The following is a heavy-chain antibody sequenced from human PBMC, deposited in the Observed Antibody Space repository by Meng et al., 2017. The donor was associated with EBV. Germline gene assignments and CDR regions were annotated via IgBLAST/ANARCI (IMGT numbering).Heavy chain of an antibody. J-gene: IGHJ4*02. Sequence: QGHMQESGPGLVKPSQTLSLTCAVAGASITSGSYFWSWIRQSPGKAPEWIGYVYSSGNSYYNPSLKSRVSISPDTSKNQFSLNLTSVTAADTAIYYCARGPHGDYGVDFWGQGTLVTVSS. D-gene: IGHD4-17*01. CDR1: GASITSGSYF. CDR3: ARGPHGDYGVDF. CDR2: VYSSGNS. V-gene: IGHV4-30-4*01.